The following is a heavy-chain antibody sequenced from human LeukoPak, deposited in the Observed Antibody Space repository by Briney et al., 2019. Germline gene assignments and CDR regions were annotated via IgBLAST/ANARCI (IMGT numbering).Heavy chain of an antibody. V-gene: IGHV3-23*01. Sequence: GGSLRLSCAASGFTFSDYGMSWVRQVPGKGPEWVSAISYGGDVTSCADSVKGRFTISRDNSKSTLFLQMNSLRAEDTALYYCAKRTGGTYGKFDFWGQGTLVTVSS. J-gene: IGHJ4*02. CDR2: ISYGGDVT. CDR1: GFTFSDYG. D-gene: IGHD1-26*01. CDR3: AKRTGGTYGKFDF.